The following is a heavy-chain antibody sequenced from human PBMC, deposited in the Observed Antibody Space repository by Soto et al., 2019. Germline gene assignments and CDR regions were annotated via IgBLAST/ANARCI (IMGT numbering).Heavy chain of an antibody. CDR1: GFTFFSYG. J-gene: IGHJ4*02. D-gene: IGHD3-3*01. V-gene: IGHV3-30*18. Sequence: PGGSLRLSCAASGFTFFSYGMHWVRQAPGKGLEWVAVISYDGSSKYYGDSVKGRFTISRDNSKNTLYLQMNSLRADDTAVYYCAKDRAGDIYVAARSGLDYWGQGTLAPVSS. CDR2: ISYDGSSK. CDR3: AKDRAGDIYVAARSGLDY.